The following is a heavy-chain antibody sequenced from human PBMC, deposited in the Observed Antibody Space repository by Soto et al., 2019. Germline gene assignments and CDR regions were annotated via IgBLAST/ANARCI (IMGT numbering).Heavy chain of an antibody. Sequence: QVQLVQSGTEVKKPGSSVKVSCKASGGTFRNYPINWVRQAPGQGLEWMGSIFPLTDIPDYAQNFQARLTISADKSTSTAYMEVSSLTSDDTAMYFCARGPLVVLNYFESWGQRTLVTVSS. J-gene: IGHJ4*02. CDR1: GGTFRNYP. V-gene: IGHV1-69*02. CDR2: IFPLTDIP. CDR3: ARGPLVVLNYFES.